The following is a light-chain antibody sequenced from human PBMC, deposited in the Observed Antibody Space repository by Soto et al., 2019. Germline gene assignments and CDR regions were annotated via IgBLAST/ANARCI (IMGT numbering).Light chain of an antibody. V-gene: IGKV1-5*03. J-gene: IGKJ1*01. CDR2: KAA. CDR3: QHPKWA. Sequence: DIQMTQSPSTLSASVGDRVAITCRASDNIAPWVAWYQQKPGKAPKLLIYKAANLADEVPSRFAGSGSGTDFTLTITRLQPEDSGTYYCQHPKWAFGQGTTVEI. CDR1: DNIAPW.